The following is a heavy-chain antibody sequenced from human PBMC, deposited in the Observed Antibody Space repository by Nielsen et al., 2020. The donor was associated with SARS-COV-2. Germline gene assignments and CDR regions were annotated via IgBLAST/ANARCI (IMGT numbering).Heavy chain of an antibody. CDR3: ASSVGAYYYYGMDV. D-gene: IGHD3-16*01. J-gene: IGHJ6*02. Sequence: ASVKVSCKASGYTFTSYYMHWVRQAPGQGLEWMGIINPSGGSTSYAQKFQGRVTMTRNTSISTAYMELSSLRSEDTAVYYCASSVGAYYYYGMDVWGQGTTVTVS. CDR2: INPSGGST. V-gene: IGHV1-46*01. CDR1: GYTFTSYY.